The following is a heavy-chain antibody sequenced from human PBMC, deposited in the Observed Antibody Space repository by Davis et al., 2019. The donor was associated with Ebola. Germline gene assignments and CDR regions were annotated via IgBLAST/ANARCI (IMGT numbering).Heavy chain of an antibody. Sequence: GGSLRLSCAASGFTFSNYVMTWVRQAPGKGLEWVSGISDSGGSTYYADSVKGRFTISRDNAKNTLYLQMNSLRAEDTAVYYCARASFWSGYWVKGAYYMDVWGKGTTVTVSS. D-gene: IGHD3-3*01. CDR3: ARASFWSGYWVKGAYYMDV. CDR1: GFTFSNYV. CDR2: ISDSGGST. J-gene: IGHJ6*03. V-gene: IGHV3-23*01.